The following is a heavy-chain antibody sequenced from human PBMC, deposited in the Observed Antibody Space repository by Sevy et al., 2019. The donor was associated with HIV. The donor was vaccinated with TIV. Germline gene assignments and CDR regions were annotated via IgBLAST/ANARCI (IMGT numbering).Heavy chain of an antibody. J-gene: IGHJ4*02. CDR2: ISGSDDST. D-gene: IGHD6-13*01. CDR1: GFTFSSYA. CDR3: ARDDKAAGLSFDY. Sequence: GGSLRLSCAASGFTFSSYAMSWVRQAPGKGLEWVSGISGSDDSTYYADSVKGRFTISKDNSRNTVYLQMNSLRAEDTAMYYCARDDKAAGLSFDYWGQGTLVTVSS. V-gene: IGHV3-23*01.